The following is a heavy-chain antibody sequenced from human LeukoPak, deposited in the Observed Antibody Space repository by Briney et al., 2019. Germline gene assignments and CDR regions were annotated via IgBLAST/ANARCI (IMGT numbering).Heavy chain of an antibody. Sequence: GRSLRLSCAASGFTFDDYAMHWVRQAPGKGLEWVSGISWNSGSIGYADSVKGRFTISRDNAKRSLYLQMNSLRAEDTALYYCAKDSVAYCGGDCYFDPGGQGTLVTVSS. CDR3: AKDSVAYCGGDCYFDP. CDR2: ISWNSGSI. V-gene: IGHV3-9*01. CDR1: GFTFDDYA. D-gene: IGHD2-21*02. J-gene: IGHJ5*02.